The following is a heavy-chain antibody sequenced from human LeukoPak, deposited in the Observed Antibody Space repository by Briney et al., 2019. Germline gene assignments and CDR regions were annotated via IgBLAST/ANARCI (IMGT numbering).Heavy chain of an antibody. CDR3: ARLVVANPRAIDY. CDR2: IYYSGST. D-gene: IGHD2-15*01. J-gene: IGHJ4*02. Sequence: SETLSLTCTVSGGSISSYYWNWIRQPPGMGLEWIGYIYYSGSTNYNPSLKSRVTLSVDTSKNQFSLKLSSVTAADTAMYYCARLVVANPRAIDYWGQGTLVTVSS. V-gene: IGHV4-59*01. CDR1: GGSISSYY.